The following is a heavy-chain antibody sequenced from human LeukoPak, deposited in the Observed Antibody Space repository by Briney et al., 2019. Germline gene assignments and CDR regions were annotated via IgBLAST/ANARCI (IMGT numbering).Heavy chain of an antibody. CDR1: GFTFSSYG. Sequence: VQPGGSLRLSCAASGFTFSSYGMRWVRQAPGKGLEGVAFIRYDGSNKYYADSVKGRFTISRDNSKNTLYLQMNSLRAEDTAVYYCAKRAQCYGSGNYFDYWGQGTLVTVSS. J-gene: IGHJ4*02. V-gene: IGHV3-30*02. CDR2: IRYDGSNK. D-gene: IGHD3-10*01. CDR3: AKRAQCYGSGNYFDY.